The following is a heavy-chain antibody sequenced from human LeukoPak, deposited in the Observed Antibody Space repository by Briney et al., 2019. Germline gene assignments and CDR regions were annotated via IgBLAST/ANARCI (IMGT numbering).Heavy chain of an antibody. D-gene: IGHD6-13*01. CDR2: ISNSGDRT. Sequence: PGGSLRLSCAASGFTFSSYAMNWVRQSPGKGLEWVSAISNSGDRTYYADSVKGRFTISRDNSKNTLYLQMNSLRAEDTAVYYCAKDGRYSSNWSFDYWGQGTLVTVSS. CDR3: AKDGRYSSNWSFDY. V-gene: IGHV3-23*01. CDR1: GFTFSSYA. J-gene: IGHJ4*02.